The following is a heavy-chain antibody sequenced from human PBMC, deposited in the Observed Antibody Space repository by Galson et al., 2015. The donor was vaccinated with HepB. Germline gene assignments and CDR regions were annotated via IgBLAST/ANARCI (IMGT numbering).Heavy chain of an antibody. V-gene: IGHV3-23*01. J-gene: IGHJ5*02. CDR3: SKGLQGYCSSDSCYAYWFDP. CDR1: GFTFSNYA. CDR2: ISGSGSGT. Sequence: SLRLSCAASGFTFSNYAMSWVRQAPGKGLEWVSAISGSGSGTYYADSVKGRFTISRDNSKKTLYLQMNSLRAEDTAVYYCSKGLQGYCSSDSCYAYWFDPWGQGTLVTVSS. D-gene: IGHD2-2*01.